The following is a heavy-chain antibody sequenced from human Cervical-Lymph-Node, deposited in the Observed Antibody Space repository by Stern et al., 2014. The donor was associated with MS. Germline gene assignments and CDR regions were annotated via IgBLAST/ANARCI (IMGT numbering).Heavy chain of an antibody. J-gene: IGHJ4*02. V-gene: IGHV5-51*01. CDR1: GYSFTIYY. Sequence: QLVQSGAEVKKPGESLKISCKLSGYSFTIYYIAWVRQMPGKCLEWMGVIYPYDSDTTYSPSFQGQVTISADKSITTAYLQWSSLRASDTAMYYCARHVQGFDYWGQGTLVTVSS. CDR3: ARHVQGFDY. CDR2: IYPYDSDT.